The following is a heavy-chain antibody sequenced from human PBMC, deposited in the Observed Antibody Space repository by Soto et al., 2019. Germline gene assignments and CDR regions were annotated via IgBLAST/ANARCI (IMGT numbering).Heavy chain of an antibody. Sequence: QVQLVQSGAEVKKPESSVKVSCKASGGTFSSYAISWVRQAPGQGLEWMGGIIPIFGTANYAQKFQGRVTITADESTSTAYMELSSLRSEDTAVYYCASSITMIVVVSYGMDVWGQGTTVTVSS. V-gene: IGHV1-69*01. J-gene: IGHJ6*02. D-gene: IGHD3-22*01. CDR3: ASSITMIVVVSYGMDV. CDR1: GGTFSSYA. CDR2: IIPIFGTA.